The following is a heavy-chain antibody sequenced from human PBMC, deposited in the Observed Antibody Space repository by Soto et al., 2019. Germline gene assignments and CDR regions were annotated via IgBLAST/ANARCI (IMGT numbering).Heavy chain of an antibody. Sequence: SETLSLTCTVSGGSISSSSYYWGWIRQPPGKGLEWIGSIYYSGSTYYNPSLKSRVTISVDTSKNQFSLKLSSVTAADTAVYYCARLAEGYSSDSFDPWGQGTLVTVSS. CDR2: IYYSGST. CDR3: ARLAEGYSSDSFDP. D-gene: IGHD6-25*01. V-gene: IGHV4-39*01. J-gene: IGHJ5*02. CDR1: GGSISSSSYY.